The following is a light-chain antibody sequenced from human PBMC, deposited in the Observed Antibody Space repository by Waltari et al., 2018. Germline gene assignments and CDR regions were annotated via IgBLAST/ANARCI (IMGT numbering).Light chain of an antibody. CDR1: NIGTYS. CDR2: YDR. CDR3: HVWHPHVDPGV. Sequence: SYVVTQPPSVSVAPGSTATITCGGDNIGTYSVPLYQQKAGQAPVLVIFYDRDRPSGIPDRFSGSNSGNTATLTISRVEAGDEARYYCHVWHPHVDPGVFGTGTEVTVL. V-gene: IGLV3-21*04. J-gene: IGLJ1*01.